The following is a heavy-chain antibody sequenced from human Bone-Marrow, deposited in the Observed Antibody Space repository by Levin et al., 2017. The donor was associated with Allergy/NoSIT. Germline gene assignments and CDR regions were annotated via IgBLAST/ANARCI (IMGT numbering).Heavy chain of an antibody. CDR1: GFTFSNSG. CDR3: VRGINYYDSDDYYSELNFDFGY. J-gene: IGHJ4*02. D-gene: IGHD3-22*01. CDR2: TWYDGSKK. V-gene: IGHV3-33*08. Sequence: GESLKISCAASGFTFSNSGMHWVRQAPGKGLEWVAVTWYDGSKKYYADSVKGRFTISRDNYKNTLYLQMNSLRAEDTAVYFCVRGINYYDSDDYYSELNFDFGYWGLGTLVTVSS.